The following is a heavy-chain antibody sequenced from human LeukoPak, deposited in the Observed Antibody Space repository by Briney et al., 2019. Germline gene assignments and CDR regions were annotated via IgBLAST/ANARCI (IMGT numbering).Heavy chain of an antibody. CDR1: GGTFSSYA. CDR2: IIPIFGTA. J-gene: IGHJ5*02. CDR3: ARDRATVVTSNWFDP. Sequence: SVKVSCKASGGTFSSYAISWVRQAPGQGLEWMGGIIPIFGTANYAQKFQGRVTITADESASTAYMELSSLRSEDTAVYYCARDRATVVTSNWFDPWGQGTLVTVSS. D-gene: IGHD4-23*01. V-gene: IGHV1-69*13.